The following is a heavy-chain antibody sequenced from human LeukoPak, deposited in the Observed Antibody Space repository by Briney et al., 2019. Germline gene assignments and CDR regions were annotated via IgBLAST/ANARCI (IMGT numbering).Heavy chain of an antibody. CDR2: ISGSGGST. CDR1: GFTFSSYA. V-gene: IGHV3-23*01. J-gene: IGHJ4*02. D-gene: IGHD5-12*01. Sequence: PGGSLRLSCAASGFTFSSYAMSWVRQAPGKGLEWVSAISGSGGSTYYADSVKGRFTIPRDNSKNTLYLQMNSLRAEDKAVYYCAKSHIGYFDYWGQGTLVSVSS. CDR3: AKSHIGYFDY.